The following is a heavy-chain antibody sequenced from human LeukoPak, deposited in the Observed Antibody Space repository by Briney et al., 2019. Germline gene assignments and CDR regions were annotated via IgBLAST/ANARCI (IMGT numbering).Heavy chain of an antibody. V-gene: IGHV4-4*09. Sequence: SQTLSLTWTVSAGSISSYYSSWVRQPPGKGLEWIWYIYTSGSTNYHPQRKSRVTISVDTSKNQFSLKLSSVTAADTAVYYCGRWANWFDPWGQGTLVTVSS. CDR2: IYTSGST. CDR1: AGSISSYY. J-gene: IGHJ5*02. CDR3: GRWANWFDP.